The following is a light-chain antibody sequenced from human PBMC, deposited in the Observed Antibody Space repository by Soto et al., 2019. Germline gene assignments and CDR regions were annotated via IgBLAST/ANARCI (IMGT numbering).Light chain of an antibody. CDR2: GTS. J-gene: IGKJ5*01. V-gene: IGKV3-20*01. CDR3: RQYGSSIT. Sequence: EIVLTPSPGTLSLSPGERATLPCRASQSVKSSYLAWYQHKPGQAPRLLIYGTSSRATGIPDRFSGSGSGTDFTLTISRLEPEDFAVYYCRQYGSSITFGQGTRREIK. CDR1: QSVKSSY.